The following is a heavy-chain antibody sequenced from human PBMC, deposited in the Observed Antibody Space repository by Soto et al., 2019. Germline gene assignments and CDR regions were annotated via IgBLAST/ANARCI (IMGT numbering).Heavy chain of an antibody. V-gene: IGHV4-31*03. CDR1: GGSISSGGYY. CDR2: IYYSGSN. CDR3: ARVAGSGSYNFDY. J-gene: IGHJ4*02. D-gene: IGHD3-10*01. Sequence: QVQLQESGPGLVKPSQTLSLTCTVSGGSISSGGYYWSWIRQHPGKGLEWIGYIYYSGSNYYNPSLKSRVPISVDTSKNQFSLKLSSVTAADTAVYYCARVAGSGSYNFDYWGQGTLVTVSS.